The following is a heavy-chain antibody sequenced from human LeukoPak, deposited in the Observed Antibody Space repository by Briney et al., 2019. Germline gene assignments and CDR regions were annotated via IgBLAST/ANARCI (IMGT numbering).Heavy chain of an antibody. J-gene: IGHJ4*02. D-gene: IGHD3-9*01. CDR2: IYYSGST. CDR1: GGSISSSSYY. CDR3: ARRDILTGYYGY. Sequence: SXTLSLTCTVSGGSISSSSYYWGWSRQPPGKGGEWIVSIYYSGSTYYNPAVKSRVTISVNTAKNQFSLKLSSVTAADTAVYYCARRDILTGYYGYWGQGTLVTVSS. V-gene: IGHV4-39*01.